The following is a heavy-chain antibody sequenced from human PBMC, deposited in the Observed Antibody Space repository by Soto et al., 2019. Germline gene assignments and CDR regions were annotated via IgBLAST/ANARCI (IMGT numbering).Heavy chain of an antibody. J-gene: IGHJ3*02. V-gene: IGHV3-15*01. CDR3: TTGPGDIVVVPAATDAFDI. CDR1: GCTFGNAW. Sequence: PGGPPRLSCGASGCTFGNAWMSWVRQAPGKGLEWVGRVKSKTDGGTTDYAAPGKGRVTISRDDSKNTLYVQMNSLKTEDTAVYYCTTGPGDIVVVPAATDAFDIWGQGTMVTVSS. CDR2: VKSKTDGGTT. D-gene: IGHD2-2*01.